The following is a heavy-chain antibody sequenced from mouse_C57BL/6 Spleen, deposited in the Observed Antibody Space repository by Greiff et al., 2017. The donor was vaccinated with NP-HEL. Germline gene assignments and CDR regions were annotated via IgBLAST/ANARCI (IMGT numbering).Heavy chain of an antibody. CDR3: GTDYDYDGFAY. Sequence: VQLKESGPELVKPGASVKISCKASGYSFTDYNMNWVKQSNGKGLEWIGVINPNYGTTSYNQKFKGKATLTVDQSSSTAYMQLNSLTSEDSAVYYCGTDYDYDGFAYWGQGTLVTVSA. CDR1: GYSFTDYN. CDR2: INPNYGTT. V-gene: IGHV1-39*01. J-gene: IGHJ3*01. D-gene: IGHD2-4*01.